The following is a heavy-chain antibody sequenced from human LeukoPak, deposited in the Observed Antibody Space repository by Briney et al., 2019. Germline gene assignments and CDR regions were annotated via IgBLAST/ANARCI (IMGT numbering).Heavy chain of an antibody. CDR3: ARGDYYDSSGYGY. Sequence: GGSLRLSCAASGFTFSSYSMNWVRQAPGKGLEWVSSISSSSSYICYADSVKGRFTISRDNAKNSLYLQMNSLRAEDTAVYYCARGDYYDSSGYGYWGQGTLVTVSS. V-gene: IGHV3-21*01. J-gene: IGHJ4*02. D-gene: IGHD3-22*01. CDR1: GFTFSSYS. CDR2: ISSSSSYI.